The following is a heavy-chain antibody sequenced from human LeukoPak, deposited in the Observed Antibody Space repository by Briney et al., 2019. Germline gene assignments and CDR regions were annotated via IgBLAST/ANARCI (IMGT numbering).Heavy chain of an antibody. D-gene: IGHD3-10*01. J-gene: IGHJ4*02. CDR2: IYSGGST. CDR1: GFTVSSNY. V-gene: IGHV3-53*01. Sequence: GGSLRLSCAASGFTVSSNYMSWVRQAPGKGLEWVSVIYSGGSTYYADSVKGRFTISRDNSKNTLYLQMNSLRAEDTAVYYCAKDLPSSRSYWGYYGSGSYPTHGNYFDYWGQGTLVTVSS. CDR3: AKDLPSSRSYWGYYGSGSYPTHGNYFDY.